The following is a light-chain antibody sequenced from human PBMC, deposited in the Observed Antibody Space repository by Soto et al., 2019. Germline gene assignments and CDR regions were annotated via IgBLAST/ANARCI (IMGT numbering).Light chain of an antibody. CDR2: GAS. CDR1: QSVSSN. V-gene: IGKV3-15*01. CDR3: QQYNTWPPIT. Sequence: EIVMSKSPATLSVSPKERATLSCRASQSVSSNLAWYQQKPGQAPRLLIYGASIRATGIPARFSGSGSWTEFTLTISSLQSEDFAVYYCQQYNTWPPITFGQGTRLEIK. J-gene: IGKJ5*01.